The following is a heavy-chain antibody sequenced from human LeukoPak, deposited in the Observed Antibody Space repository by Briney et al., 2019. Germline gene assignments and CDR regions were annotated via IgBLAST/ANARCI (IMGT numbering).Heavy chain of an antibody. CDR1: GFTFSSYV. J-gene: IGHJ4*02. CDR3: ARDPSGWYYFDY. D-gene: IGHD6-19*01. Sequence: GGSLRLSCAASGFTFSSYVMSWVRQAPGKGLEWVANIKQDGSEKYYVDSVKGRFTISRDNAKNSLYLQMNSLRAEDTAVYYCARDPSGWYYFDYWGQGTLVTVSS. V-gene: IGHV3-7*01. CDR2: IKQDGSEK.